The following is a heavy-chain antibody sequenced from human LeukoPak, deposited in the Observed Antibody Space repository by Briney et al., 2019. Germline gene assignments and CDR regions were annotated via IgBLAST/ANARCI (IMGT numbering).Heavy chain of an antibody. V-gene: IGHV4-59*12. CDR2: IYYSGST. J-gene: IGHJ4*02. CDR1: GGSISSYY. D-gene: IGHD3-16*02. CDR3: ARDVDYVWGSYRYHTYFDY. Sequence: SETLSLTCTVSGGSISSYYWSWIRQPPGKGLEWIGYIYYSGSTNYNPSLKSRVTISVDTSKNQFSLKLSSVTTADTAVYYCARDVDYVWGSYRYHTYFDYWGQGTLVTVSS.